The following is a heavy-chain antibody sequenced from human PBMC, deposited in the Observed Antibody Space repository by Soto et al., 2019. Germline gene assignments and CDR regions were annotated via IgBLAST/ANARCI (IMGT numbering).Heavy chain of an antibody. CDR1: GGSISSSSYY. CDR3: ARRPVADYYFDY. Sequence: SETLSLTCTVSGGSISSSSYYLGWIRQPPGKGLEWIGSIYYTGSTYYNPSLKSRVTISVDTSKNQFFLKVSSVTAADTAVYYCARRPVADYYFDYWGLGTLVTVSS. J-gene: IGHJ4*02. V-gene: IGHV4-39*01. D-gene: IGHD2-15*01. CDR2: IYYTGST.